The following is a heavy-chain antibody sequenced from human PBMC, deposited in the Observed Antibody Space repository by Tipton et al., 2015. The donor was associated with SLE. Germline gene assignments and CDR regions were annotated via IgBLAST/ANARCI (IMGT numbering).Heavy chain of an antibody. CDR3: ARGRRGSFPILTGYPSVYFQH. V-gene: IGHV4-39*07. D-gene: IGHD3-9*01. CDR1: GGSISSSSYY. CDR2: IYHSGST. J-gene: IGHJ1*01. Sequence: TLSLTCTVSGGSISSSSYYWGWIRQPPGKGLEWIGSIYHSGSTYYNPSLKSRVTISVDTSKNQFSLKLSSVTAADTAVYYCARGRRGSFPILTGYPSVYFQHWGQGTLVTVSS.